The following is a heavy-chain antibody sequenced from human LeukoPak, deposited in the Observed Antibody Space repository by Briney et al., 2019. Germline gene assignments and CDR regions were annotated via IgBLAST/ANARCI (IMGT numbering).Heavy chain of an antibody. CDR1: GFSIDDYV. Sequence: GGSLRLPCAASGFSIDDYVMHWVRQAPGQGLEWVSGISWNSDSIGYADSVKGRFTISRDNAKNSLYLQMNSLRAEDMALYYCAKGALGGDPNYSYMDVWGKGSTVTVSS. CDR3: AKGALGGDPNYSYMDV. V-gene: IGHV3-9*03. D-gene: IGHD2-21*02. J-gene: IGHJ6*03. CDR2: ISWNSDSI.